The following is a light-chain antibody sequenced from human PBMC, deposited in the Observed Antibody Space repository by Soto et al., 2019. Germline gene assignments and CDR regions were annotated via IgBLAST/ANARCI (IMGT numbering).Light chain of an antibody. CDR1: QSVGNDY. CDR2: NAS. V-gene: IGKV3-20*01. J-gene: IGKJ5*01. Sequence: EIVLTQSPGTLSLSPGERVTLSCRASQSVGNDYLGWYQQKPGQAPRLLIFNASRRPTGISDRFSGSGSGTDFTLTISRLEPEDFAVYYCHQYAYSPQTFGQGTRLEI. CDR3: HQYAYSPQT.